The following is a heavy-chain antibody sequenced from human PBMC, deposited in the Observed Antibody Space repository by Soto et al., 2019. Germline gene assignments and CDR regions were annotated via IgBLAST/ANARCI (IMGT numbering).Heavy chain of an antibody. Sequence: ASVKVSCKASGYIFTNYYMHWVRQAPGQGLEWMGTINAGGGYTTYAQRFQGRFTVSRDNSMNTLYMQMNSLRAEDTAVYYCAKSDTALSYGFDPWGQGTLVTVSS. CDR1: GYIFTNYY. CDR2: INAGGGYT. J-gene: IGHJ5*02. CDR3: AKSDTALSYGFDP. D-gene: IGHD5-18*01. V-gene: IGHV1-46*01.